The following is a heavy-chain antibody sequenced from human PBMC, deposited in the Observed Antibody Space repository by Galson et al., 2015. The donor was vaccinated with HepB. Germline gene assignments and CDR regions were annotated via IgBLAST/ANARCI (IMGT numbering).Heavy chain of an antibody. D-gene: IGHD4-17*01. CDR2: IIPIFGTA. Sequence: SVKVSCKASGGTFSSYAISWVRQAPGQGLEWMGGIIPIFGTANYAQKFQGRVTITADESTSTAYMELSSLRSEDTAVYYCARTDLYGDYPPGDFDYWGQGTLVTVSS. CDR3: ARTDLYGDYPPGDFDY. CDR1: GGTFSSYA. J-gene: IGHJ4*02. V-gene: IGHV1-69*13.